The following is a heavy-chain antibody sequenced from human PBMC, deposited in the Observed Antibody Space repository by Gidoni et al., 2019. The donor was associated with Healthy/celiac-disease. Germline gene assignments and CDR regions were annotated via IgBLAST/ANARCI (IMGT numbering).Heavy chain of an antibody. CDR3: ARDGRYGQNWFDP. J-gene: IGHJ5*02. D-gene: IGHD5-18*01. Sequence: EVQLVESGGGLVQPGGSLRLSCAASGFTFSSYWMSWVRQAPGKGLEWVANIKQDGSEKYYVDSVKGRFTISRDNAKNSLYLQMNSLRAEDTAVYYCARDGRYGQNWFDPWGQGTLVTVSS. CDR1: GFTFSSYW. V-gene: IGHV3-7*01. CDR2: IKQDGSEK.